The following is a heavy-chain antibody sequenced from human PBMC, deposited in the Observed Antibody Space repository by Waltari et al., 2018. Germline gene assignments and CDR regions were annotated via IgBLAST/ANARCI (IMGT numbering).Heavy chain of an antibody. V-gene: IGHV3-48*03. CDR1: GFTFSVYE. Sequence: EVQLVESGGGLIQPGGSLRLSCAASGFTFSVYEMNWVRQASGKGLEWVSYISGSGSIIDYADSVKGRFTISRDNAKNSLYLQMNNLRAEDTAVYYCARDPHQIAVAHWFDPWGQGTLVTVSS. CDR2: ISGSGSII. J-gene: IGHJ5*02. D-gene: IGHD2-2*01. CDR3: ARDPHQIAVAHWFDP.